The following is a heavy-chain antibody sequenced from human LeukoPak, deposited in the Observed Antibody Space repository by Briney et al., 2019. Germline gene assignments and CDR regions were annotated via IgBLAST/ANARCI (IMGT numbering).Heavy chain of an antibody. Sequence: SETLSLTCAVSGGSISSGGYSWSWIRQPPGKGLEWIGYIYHSGSTCYNPSLKSRVTISVDRSKNQSSLKLSSVTAADTAVYYCARGSSYYYDSSGYPRGGRWFDPWGQGTLVTVSS. J-gene: IGHJ5*02. V-gene: IGHV4-30-2*01. D-gene: IGHD3-22*01. CDR1: GGSISSGGYS. CDR2: IYHSGST. CDR3: ARGSSYYYDSSGYPRGGRWFDP.